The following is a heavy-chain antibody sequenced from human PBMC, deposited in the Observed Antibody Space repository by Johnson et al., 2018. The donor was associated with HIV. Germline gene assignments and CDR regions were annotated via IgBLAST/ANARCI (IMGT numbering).Heavy chain of an antibody. D-gene: IGHD4-23*01. CDR1: GFTVTSNY. J-gene: IGHJ3*02. CDR3: ARASLARGGKIRAFDI. V-gene: IGHV3-20*04. CDR2: INWNGGST. Sequence: VESGGGLVKPAGSLRLSCEASGFTVTSNYISSVSKAPAKGLEWVSGINWNGGSTVYADSVKGRFTISRDNAKNSLYLQMNSLRAEDTAVFYCARASLARGGKIRAFDIWGQGTMVTVSS.